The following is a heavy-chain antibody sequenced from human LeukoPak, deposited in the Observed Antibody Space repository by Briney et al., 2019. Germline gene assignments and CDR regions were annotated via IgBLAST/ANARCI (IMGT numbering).Heavy chain of an antibody. Sequence: GGSLRLSCAASGFSFSNYGMSWVRQAPGKGLEWVSSISTSGSSTYYVDSVKGRFTISRDNSKNTLYLQMNSLRAEDTAVYYCAKNRYSGTRNAFDICGQGTMVTVSS. D-gene: IGHD1-26*01. J-gene: IGHJ3*02. CDR3: AKNRYSGTRNAFDI. V-gene: IGHV3-23*01. CDR2: ISTSGSST. CDR1: GFSFSNYG.